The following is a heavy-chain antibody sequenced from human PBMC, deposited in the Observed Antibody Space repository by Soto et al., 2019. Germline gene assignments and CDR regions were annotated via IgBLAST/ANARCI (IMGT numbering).Heavy chain of an antibody. J-gene: IGHJ5*02. Sequence: SETLSLTCAVYGGSFSGYYWSWIRQPPGKGLEWIGEINHSGSTNYNPSLKSRVTISVDTSKNQFSLKLSSVTAADTAVYYCVRGPRRGPRYCSSTSCYGRWFDPWGQGALVTVS. CDR2: INHSGST. CDR1: GGSFSGYY. CDR3: VRGPRRGPRYCSSTSCYGRWFDP. V-gene: IGHV4-34*01. D-gene: IGHD2-2*01.